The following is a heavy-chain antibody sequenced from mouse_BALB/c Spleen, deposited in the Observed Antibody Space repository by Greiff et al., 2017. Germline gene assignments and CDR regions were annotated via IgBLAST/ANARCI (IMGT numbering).Heavy chain of an antibody. CDR2: IWSGGST. V-gene: IGHV2-2*02. Sequence: VQLQESGPGLVQPSQSLSITCTVSGFSLTSYGVHWVRQSPGKGLEWLGVIWSGGSTDYNAAFISRLSISKDNSKSQVFFKMNSLQANDTAIYYCARNRGLYRYDDYAMDYWGQGTSVTVSS. D-gene: IGHD2-14*01. CDR3: ARNRGLYRYDDYAMDY. CDR1: GFSLTSYG. J-gene: IGHJ4*01.